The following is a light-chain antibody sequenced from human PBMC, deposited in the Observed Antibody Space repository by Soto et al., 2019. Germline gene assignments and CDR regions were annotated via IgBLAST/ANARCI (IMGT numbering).Light chain of an antibody. CDR3: QQSYSLPPIT. V-gene: IGKV1-5*03. CDR1: QTISSW. CDR2: KAS. J-gene: IGKJ5*01. Sequence: DIQMTQSPSTLSGSVGDRVTITCRASQTISSWLAWYQQKPGKAPKLLIYKASTLKSGVPSRFSGSGSGTDFTLTISSLQPEDFATYFCQQSYSLPPITFGQGTRLEIK.